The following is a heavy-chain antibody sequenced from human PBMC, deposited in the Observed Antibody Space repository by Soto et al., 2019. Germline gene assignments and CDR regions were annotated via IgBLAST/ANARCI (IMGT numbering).Heavy chain of an antibody. J-gene: IGHJ4*02. CDR2: ISDDGVSK. CDR1: GFTFSNYG. CDR3: ARAYYFSSGTSYTLYY. V-gene: IGHV3-30*03. Sequence: PGGSLRLSXAASGFTFSNYGMHWVRQAPGKGLEWVAVISDDGVSKYYADSVQGRFTISRDNSESVVLLQMNSLRPDDTALYFRARAYYFSSGTSYTLYYWGQGTQVTVSS. D-gene: IGHD3-10*01.